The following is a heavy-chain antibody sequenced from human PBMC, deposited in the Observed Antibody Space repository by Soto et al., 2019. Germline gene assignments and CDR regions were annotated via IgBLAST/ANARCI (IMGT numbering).Heavy chain of an antibody. CDR1: GFTFSSYA. V-gene: IGHV3-23*01. J-gene: IGHJ4*02. Sequence: ILSCAASGFTFSSYALSWVRQAPGKGLEWVSAISGSGGSTYYADSVKGRFTISRDNSKNTLYLQMNSLRAEDTAVYYCAKVAYSSGWYFDYWGQGTLVTVSS. D-gene: IGHD6-19*01. CDR3: AKVAYSSGWYFDY. CDR2: ISGSGGST.